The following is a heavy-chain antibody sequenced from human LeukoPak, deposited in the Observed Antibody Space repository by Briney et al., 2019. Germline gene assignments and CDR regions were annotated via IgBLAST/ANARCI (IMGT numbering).Heavy chain of an antibody. V-gene: IGHV3-30-3*01. J-gene: IGHJ6*02. CDR3: ARVKIVVPAATTYYYYGMDV. Sequence: GGSLRLSCAASGFTFSSYAMHWVRQAPGKGLEWVAVISYDGSNKYYADSVKGRFTISRDNSKNTLYLQMNSLRDEDTAVYYCARVKIVVPAATTYYYYGMDVWGQGTTVTVSS. CDR1: GFTFSSYA. D-gene: IGHD2-2*01. CDR2: ISYDGSNK.